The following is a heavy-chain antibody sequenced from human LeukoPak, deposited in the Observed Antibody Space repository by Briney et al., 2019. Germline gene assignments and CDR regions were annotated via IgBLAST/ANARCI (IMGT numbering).Heavy chain of an antibody. CDR2: ISSSSSYI. V-gene: IGHV3-21*01. CDR1: GFTFSSYS. CDR3: ARDSPEMYYDFWSGYDAFDI. J-gene: IGHJ3*02. Sequence: GGSLRLSCAASGFTFSSYSMNWVRQAPGKGLEWVSSISSSSSYIYYADSVKGRFTISRDNAKNSLYLQMNSLRAEDTAVYYCARDSPEMYYDFWSGYDAFDIWGQGTMVTVSS. D-gene: IGHD3-3*01.